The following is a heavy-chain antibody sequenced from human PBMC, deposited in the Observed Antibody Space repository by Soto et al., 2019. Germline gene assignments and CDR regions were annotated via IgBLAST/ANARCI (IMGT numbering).Heavy chain of an antibody. CDR2: VKSKTHGGTT. J-gene: IGHJ4*01. CDR1: GVTFSNAW. V-gene: IGHV3-15*07. D-gene: IGHD4-4*01. Sequence: GGSMEISCAASGVTFSNAWIDGVRKDTGKGLEWVGRVKSKTHGGTTDFAASVKGRFAISRDDSISMAFMRMNSLKIEDTAVYYCTTDSYITVTPVRLDYWGHGTLVTVSS. CDR3: TTDSYITVTPVRLDY.